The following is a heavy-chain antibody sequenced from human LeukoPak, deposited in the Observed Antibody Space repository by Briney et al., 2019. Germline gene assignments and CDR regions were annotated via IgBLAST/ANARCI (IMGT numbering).Heavy chain of an antibody. CDR3: ARFCYEDEINWFAP. D-gene: IGHD3-3*01. CDR2: LYYSGST. Sequence: SQTLSLTCTVSGGSISSGSYYWSWIRQPPGKGLEWIGYLYYSGSTNYNPSLKSRVTISVDTSKNQFSLKLSSVTAADTAVYYCARFCYEDEINWFAPWGQGTLVTVSS. CDR1: GGSISSGSYY. V-gene: IGHV4-61*01. J-gene: IGHJ5*02.